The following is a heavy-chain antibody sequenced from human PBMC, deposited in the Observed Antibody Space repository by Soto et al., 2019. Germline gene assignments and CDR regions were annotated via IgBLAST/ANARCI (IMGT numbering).Heavy chain of an antibody. J-gene: IGHJ4*02. V-gene: IGHV3-30-3*01. CDR2: ISYDGSNK. CDR1: GFTFSSYA. Sequence: QVQLVESGGGVVQPGRSLRLSCAASGFTFSSYAMHWVRQAPGKGLEWVAVISYDGSNKYYADSVKGRFTISRDNSKNMLFLQMNSLGAEGTAVYFCARELKGSYWGQGTLVSVSS. CDR3: ARELKGSY.